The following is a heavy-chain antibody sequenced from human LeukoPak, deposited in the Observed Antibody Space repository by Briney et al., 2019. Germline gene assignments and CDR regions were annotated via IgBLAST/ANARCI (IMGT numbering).Heavy chain of an antibody. Sequence: SEALSLTCTVSGDSISNYYWSWIRQPPGKGLEWIGYIFYTGRTNYNPSLKSRVTLSLDTSGNQFSLKLSSVTAADTAVYYCARSRNLAFDIWGQGTMVTVSS. D-gene: IGHD1-7*01. CDR1: GDSISNYY. J-gene: IGHJ3*02. V-gene: IGHV4-59*08. CDR3: ARSRNLAFDI. CDR2: IFYTGRT.